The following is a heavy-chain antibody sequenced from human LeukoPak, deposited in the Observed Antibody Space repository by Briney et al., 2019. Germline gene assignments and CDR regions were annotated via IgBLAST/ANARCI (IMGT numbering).Heavy chain of an antibody. D-gene: IGHD6-13*01. Sequence: PGGSLRLSCAASGYTFSSYNMNWVRQAPGKGPEWVSYISSSSNTIYYADSVKGRFTISRDNAKNSLYLQMNSLRAEDTAVYYCARRYSSSWYRSSWFDPWGQGTLVTVSS. J-gene: IGHJ5*02. CDR3: ARRYSSSWYRSSWFDP. CDR1: GYTFSSYN. CDR2: ISSSSNTI. V-gene: IGHV3-48*04.